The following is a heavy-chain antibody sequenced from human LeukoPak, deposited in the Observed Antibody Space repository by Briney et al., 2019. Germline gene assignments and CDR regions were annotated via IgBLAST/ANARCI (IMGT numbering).Heavy chain of an antibody. CDR1: GGSFSGYY. CDR3: ARVGGSPLGALDI. J-gene: IGHJ3*02. CDR2: ISYTGST. V-gene: IGHV4-59*01. Sequence: SETLSLTCAVYGGSFSGYYWSWIRQPPGKGLEWIGYISYTGSTNYNPSLKSRVTMSGDTPKNQFSLKLSSVTAADTAVYYCARVGGSPLGALDIWGQGTMVTVSS.